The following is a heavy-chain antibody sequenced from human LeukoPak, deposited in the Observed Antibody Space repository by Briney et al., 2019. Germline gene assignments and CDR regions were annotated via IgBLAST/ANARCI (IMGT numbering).Heavy chain of an antibody. D-gene: IGHD3-10*01. CDR1: GASFSGYY. J-gene: IGHJ4*02. Sequence: SETLSLTCAVYGASFSGYYWSWIRQPPGKGLEWIGEINHSGSTNYNPSLKSRVTISVDTSKNQFSLKLSSVTAADTAVYYCARGWAYYYGSGSYGLDYWGQGTLVTVSS. V-gene: IGHV4-34*01. CDR2: INHSGST. CDR3: ARGWAYYYGSGSYGLDY.